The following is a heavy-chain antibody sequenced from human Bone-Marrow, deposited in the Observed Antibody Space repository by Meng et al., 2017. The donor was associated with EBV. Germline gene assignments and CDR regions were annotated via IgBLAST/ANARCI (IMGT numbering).Heavy chain of an antibody. CDR3: AHRRDYSYFDY. CDR1: GFSLSTPGVG. Sequence: IHLKDSGPTLVKPTPTRTLTCTFSGFSLSTPGVGVGWIRQPPGEALEWLAVIYWDDDKRYSPSLKSRLTITKDTSKQQVVLTMTNMDPVDTATYYCAHRRDYSYFDYWGQGTLVTVSS. CDR2: IYWDDDK. V-gene: IGHV2-5*02. D-gene: IGHD2-21*01. J-gene: IGHJ4*02.